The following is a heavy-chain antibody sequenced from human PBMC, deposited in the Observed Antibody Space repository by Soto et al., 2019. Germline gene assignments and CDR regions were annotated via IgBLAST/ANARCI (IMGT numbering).Heavy chain of an antibody. D-gene: IGHD3-10*01. CDR1: GYTLTSSG. CDR2: ISAYNGNT. Sequence: ASVGVSCKXSGYTLTSSGFSWVRPAHGQGLGWMGWISAYNGNTNYAQKLQGRVTMTTDTSTSTAYMELRSLRSDDTAVYYCATHLMVRGPRTFDIWGQGTMVTV. V-gene: IGHV1-18*01. J-gene: IGHJ3*02. CDR3: ATHLMVRGPRTFDI.